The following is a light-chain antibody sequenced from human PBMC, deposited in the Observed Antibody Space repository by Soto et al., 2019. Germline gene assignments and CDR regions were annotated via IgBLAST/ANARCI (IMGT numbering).Light chain of an antibody. Sequence: IMLNQYNGPLPFSPGERAPLSCRASQRVDSTYLTWYQQKPGQAPRLLIYGASGRATGIPDRFSGSGSGTDFTLTISRLEPDDFAVYFSQYDDSFRTFGQGT. J-gene: IGKJ1*01. CDR3: QYDDSFRT. V-gene: IGKV3-20*01. CDR2: GAS. CDR1: QRVDSTY.